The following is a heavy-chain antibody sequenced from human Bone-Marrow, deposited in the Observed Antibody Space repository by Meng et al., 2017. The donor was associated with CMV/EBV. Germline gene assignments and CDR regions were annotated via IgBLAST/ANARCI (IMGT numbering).Heavy chain of an antibody. CDR3: ARVPSHGGHIDV. CDR2: IYFSGNT. V-gene: IGHV4-59*01. Sequence: SETLSLTCTVSGGSISNYYWSWIRQPPGKGLEWIGYIYFSGNTYYNPSLKNRVTISLDRSKNHFSLTLNPVTAADAAVYYCARVPSHGGHIDVWGQGTTVTVSS. D-gene: IGHD4-23*01. J-gene: IGHJ6*02. CDR1: GGSISNYY.